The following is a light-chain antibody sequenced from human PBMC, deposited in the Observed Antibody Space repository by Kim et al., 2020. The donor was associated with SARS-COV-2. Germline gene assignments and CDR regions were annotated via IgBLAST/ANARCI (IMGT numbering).Light chain of an antibody. CDR1: QGISTW. V-gene: IGKV1-12*01. CDR3: QQTDSFPLT. Sequence: PSVGDRVTITCRASQGISTWLAWYQQKPGKAPKLLIHTASTLQSGVSSRFSGSGSGTDFTLTISSLQPEDSATYYCQQTDSFPLTFGGGTKVEIK. CDR2: TAS. J-gene: IGKJ4*01.